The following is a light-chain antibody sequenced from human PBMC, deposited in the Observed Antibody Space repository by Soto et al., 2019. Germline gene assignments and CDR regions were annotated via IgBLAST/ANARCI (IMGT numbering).Light chain of an antibody. J-gene: IGKJ1*01. CDR3: QQYGTSPQT. V-gene: IGKV3-20*01. Sequence: ESVLTQSPGTLSLSPGERATLSCRASQSVRSSYLAWYQQKPGQAPRLLIYAASSRATGIPDRFSGSGSGTDFTLTISRLEPEDFAVYYCQQYGTSPQTFGQGTKVDIK. CDR1: QSVRSSY. CDR2: AAS.